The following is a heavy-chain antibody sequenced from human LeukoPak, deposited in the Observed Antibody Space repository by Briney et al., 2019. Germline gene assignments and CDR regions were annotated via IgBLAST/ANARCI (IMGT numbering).Heavy chain of an antibody. V-gene: IGHV3-7*03. Sequence: GGSLRLSCAASGFTFSSYWISWVRQAPGKGLEWVANIKQDGSEKYYVDSVKGRFTISRDNAKNSLYLQMNSLRAEDTAVYYCARDQDYSYFDYWGQGTLSPSPQ. D-gene: IGHD2-15*01. CDR3: ARDQDYSYFDY. J-gene: IGHJ4*02. CDR2: IKQDGSEK. CDR1: GFTFSSYW.